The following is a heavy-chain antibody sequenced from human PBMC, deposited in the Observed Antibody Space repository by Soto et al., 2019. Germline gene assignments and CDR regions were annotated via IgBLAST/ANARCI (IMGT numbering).Heavy chain of an antibody. D-gene: IGHD5-18*01. J-gene: IGHJ4*02. CDR2: IYYSGNT. Sequence: SETLSLTCTVSGGSISSGYYYWGWIRQPPGKGLEWIGNIYYSGNTYYNASLKSRVTISVDTSKNQFSLKLSSVTAADTAVYYCARTLYSYGPRFDYWGQGTLVTVSS. CDR1: GGSISSGYYY. V-gene: IGHV4-39*07. CDR3: ARTLYSYGPRFDY.